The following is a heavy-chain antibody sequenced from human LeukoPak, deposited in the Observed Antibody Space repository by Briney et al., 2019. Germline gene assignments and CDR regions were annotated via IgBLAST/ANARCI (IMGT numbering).Heavy chain of an antibody. J-gene: IGHJ6*03. D-gene: IGHD3-3*01. V-gene: IGHV4-34*01. CDR1: GGSFSGYY. CDR3: ARGRSGFSSGYRPSYYYMDV. Sequence: SETLSLTCAVYGGSFSGYYWSWIRQPPGKGLEWIGEINHSGSTNYNPSLKSRVTISVDTSKNQFSLKLSSVTAADTAVYYCARGRSGFSSGYRPSYYYMDVWGKGTTVTVSS. CDR2: INHSGST.